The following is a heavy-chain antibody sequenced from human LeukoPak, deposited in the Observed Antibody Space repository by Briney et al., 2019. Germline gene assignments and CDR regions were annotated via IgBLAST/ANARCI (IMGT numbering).Heavy chain of an antibody. CDR1: GFAFDDYA. CDR2: ISWNSGSI. Sequence: PGGSLRLSCAASGFAFDDYAMHWVRQAPGKGLEWVSGISWNSGSIGYADSVKGRFTISRDNAKNSLYLQMNSLRSDDTAVYYCARDVDYGDYDWGDIDYWGQGTLVTVSS. CDR3: ARDVDYGDYDWGDIDY. D-gene: IGHD4-17*01. J-gene: IGHJ4*02. V-gene: IGHV3-9*01.